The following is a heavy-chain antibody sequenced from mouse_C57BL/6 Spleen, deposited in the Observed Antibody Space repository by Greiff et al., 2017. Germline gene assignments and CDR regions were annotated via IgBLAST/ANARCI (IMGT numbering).Heavy chain of an antibody. V-gene: IGHV1-81*01. J-gene: IGHJ4*01. D-gene: IGHD1-1*01. CDR2: NYPRSGNT. CDR3: ARGYYGSSYGGYAMDY. CDR1: GYTFPSYG. Sequence: QVQLQQSGAELGRAGASVKLFRQASGYTFPSYGISWGKQRSGEGPEGVGENYPRSGNTYYNEKFKGKATLTADKSASTAYMELRSLTSEDSAVYFCARGYYGSSYGGYAMDYWGQGTSVTVSS.